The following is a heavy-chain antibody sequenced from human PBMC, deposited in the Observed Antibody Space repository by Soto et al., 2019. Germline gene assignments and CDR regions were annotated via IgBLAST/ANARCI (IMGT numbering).Heavy chain of an antibody. D-gene: IGHD3-16*01. V-gene: IGHV3-23*01. J-gene: IGHJ4*02. CDR3: AKDRPVGSYYGHLGY. CDR2: ISGTGGST. Sequence: GGSLRLSCVGSGFTFSSYAMTWVRQAPGKGLEWVSFISGTGGSTYYAGPVKGRFIVSRDNSKNTVYLQMNSLGAEDTAVYYCAKDRPVGSYYGHLGYWGQGTLVTVSS. CDR1: GFTFSSYA.